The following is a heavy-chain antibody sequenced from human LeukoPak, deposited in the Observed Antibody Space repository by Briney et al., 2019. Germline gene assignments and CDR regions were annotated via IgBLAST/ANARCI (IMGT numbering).Heavy chain of an antibody. CDR3: ARDLYLTGTTRFDY. CDR1: GFTFSSYA. D-gene: IGHD1-7*01. Sequence: GGSLRLSCAASGFTFSSYAMSWVRQAPGKGLEWVSAISGSGGSTYYADSVKGRFTISRDNSKNTLYLQMNSLRAEDTAVYYCARDLYLTGTTRFDYWGQGTLVTVSS. CDR2: ISGSGGST. J-gene: IGHJ4*02. V-gene: IGHV3-23*01.